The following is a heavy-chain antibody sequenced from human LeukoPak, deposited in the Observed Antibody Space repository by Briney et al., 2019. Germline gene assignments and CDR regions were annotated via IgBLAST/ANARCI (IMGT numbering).Heavy chain of an antibody. D-gene: IGHD6-13*01. J-gene: IGHJ5*02. Sequence: SVKVSCKASGGTFSSYAISWVRQAPGQGLEWTGGIIPIFGTANYAQKFQGRVTITADESTSTAYMELSSLRSEDTAVYYCARRSSSWYNWFDPWGQGTLVTVSS. CDR3: ARRSSSWYNWFDP. V-gene: IGHV1-69*13. CDR2: IIPIFGTA. CDR1: GGTFSSYA.